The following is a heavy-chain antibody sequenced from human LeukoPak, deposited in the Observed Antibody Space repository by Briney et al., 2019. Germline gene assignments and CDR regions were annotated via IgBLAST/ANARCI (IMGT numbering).Heavy chain of an antibody. CDR1: GYTFTSYG. J-gene: IGHJ4*02. CDR3: ARDRDRSGSQSY. CDR2: ISANNGNTKYNT. Sequence: ASVKVSCKASGYTFTSYGISWVRQAPGQGPEWMGWISANNGNTKYNTKYAQNLQGRVTMTTDISTSTAYMELRTLRSDDTAVYYCARDRDRSGSQSYWGQGTLVTVSS. D-gene: IGHD1-26*01. V-gene: IGHV1-18*01.